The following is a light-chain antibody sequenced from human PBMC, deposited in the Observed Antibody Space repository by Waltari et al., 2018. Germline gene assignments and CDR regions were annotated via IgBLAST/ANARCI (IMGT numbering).Light chain of an antibody. CDR1: SSNIGRNT. Sequence: QSVLTQPPSASGTPGQRVTISCSGSSSNIGRNTVTCYQQLPGTAPKLLIYRHNQRPSGVPDRFSGSKSGTSASLAISGLQSEDEADYYCAAWDDSLNGWVFGGGTKLTVL. J-gene: IGLJ3*02. CDR3: AAWDDSLNGWV. V-gene: IGLV1-44*01. CDR2: RHN.